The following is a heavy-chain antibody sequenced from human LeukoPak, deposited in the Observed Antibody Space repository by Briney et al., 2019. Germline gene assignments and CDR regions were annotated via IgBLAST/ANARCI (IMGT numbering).Heavy chain of an antibody. D-gene: IGHD4-17*01. CDR1: GFTFSTHG. J-gene: IGHJ3*02. V-gene: IGHV3-30*18. CDR2: ISYDGSNK. Sequence: PGGSLRLSCAASGFTFSTHGMHWVRQAPGKGLEWVAVISYDGSNKYYADSVKGRFTISRDNSKNTLYLQMNSLRAEDTAVYYCAKVTDYGDPPIGAFDIWGQGTMVTVSS. CDR3: AKVTDYGDPPIGAFDI.